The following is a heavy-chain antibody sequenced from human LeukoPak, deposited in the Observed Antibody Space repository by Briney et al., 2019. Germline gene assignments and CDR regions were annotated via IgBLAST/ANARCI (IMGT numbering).Heavy chain of an antibody. CDR1: GYTFTSYG. Sequence: ASVKVSCKASGYTFTSYGISWVRQAPGQGLEGMGWISAYNGNKNYAQKLKGRVTMTTDTSTSTAYMELSSLRSDDTAVYYCARHRVVVVIISADAFDIWGQGTMVTVSS. CDR2: ISAYNGNK. J-gene: IGHJ3*02. D-gene: IGHD3-22*01. CDR3: ARHRVVVVIISADAFDI. V-gene: IGHV1-18*01.